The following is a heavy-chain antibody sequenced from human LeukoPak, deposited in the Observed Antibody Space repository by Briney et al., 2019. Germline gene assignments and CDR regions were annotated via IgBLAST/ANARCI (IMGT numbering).Heavy chain of an antibody. CDR3: ARGTGNYYGY. D-gene: IGHD3/OR15-3a*01. Sequence: GGSLRLSCAASGFTFSDYWMHWVRQAPGKGLVWVSRIKSDGSSTSYADSVKGRFTITRDSAKNTLYLQMNSLRAEDTAVYYCARGTGNYYGYWGQGTLVTVSS. V-gene: IGHV3-74*01. CDR1: GFTFSDYW. J-gene: IGHJ4*02. CDR2: IKSDGSST.